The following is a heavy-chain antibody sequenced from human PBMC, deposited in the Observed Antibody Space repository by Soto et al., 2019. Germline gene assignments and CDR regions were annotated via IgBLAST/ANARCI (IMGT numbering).Heavy chain of an antibody. V-gene: IGHV4-31*01. Sequence: SETLSLTCTVSGGSISSGGYYWSWIRQHPGKGLEWIGYIYYSGSTYYNPSLKSQVTISVDTSKNQFSLKLSSVTAADTAVYYCARGPPTYYDSSGYCWFDPWGQGTLVTVSS. J-gene: IGHJ5*02. CDR3: ARGPPTYYDSSGYCWFDP. D-gene: IGHD3-22*01. CDR1: GGSISSGGYY. CDR2: IYYSGST.